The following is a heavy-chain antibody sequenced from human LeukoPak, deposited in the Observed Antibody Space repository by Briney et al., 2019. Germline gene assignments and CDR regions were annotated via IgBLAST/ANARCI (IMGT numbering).Heavy chain of an antibody. V-gene: IGHV1-69*13. D-gene: IGHD2-2*02. Sequence: SVKVSCKASGGTFSSYAISWVRQAPGQGLEWMGGIIPIFGTANYAQKFQGRVTITADESTSTAYMEPSSLRSEDTAVYYCARDGLGDCSSTSCYSNAFDIWGQGTMVTVSS. CDR2: IIPIFGTA. J-gene: IGHJ3*02. CDR1: GGTFSSYA. CDR3: ARDGLGDCSSTSCYSNAFDI.